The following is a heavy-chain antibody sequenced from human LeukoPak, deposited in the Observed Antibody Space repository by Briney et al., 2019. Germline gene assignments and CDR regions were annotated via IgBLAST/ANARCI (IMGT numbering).Heavy chain of an antibody. J-gene: IGHJ4*02. CDR1: GASISTYY. CDR2: IYYSGST. D-gene: IGHD1-7*01. V-gene: IGHV4-59*01. CDR3: ARAGWNFPLDY. Sequence: SETLSLTCTVSGASISTYYWTWIRQPPGKGLEWIGYIYYSGSTNYNPSLKSRVTISVDTSKNQLSLKLSSVTAADTAVYYCARAGWNFPLDYWGQGTLVTVSS.